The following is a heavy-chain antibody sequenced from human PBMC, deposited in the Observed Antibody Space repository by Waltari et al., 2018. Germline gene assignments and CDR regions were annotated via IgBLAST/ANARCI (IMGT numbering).Heavy chain of an antibody. J-gene: IGHJ6*02. CDR2: IYYSGST. D-gene: IGHD3-22*01. Sequence: QLQLQESGPGLVKPSETLSLTCTVSGGSISSSRYYGGWIRQPPGKGLEWIGSIYYSGSTYYNPSLKSRVTISVDTSKNQFSLKLSSVTAADTAVYYCARDPWDSSGYPYYYGMDVWGQGTTVTVSS. V-gene: IGHV4-39*07. CDR3: ARDPWDSSGYPYYYGMDV. CDR1: GGSISSSRYY.